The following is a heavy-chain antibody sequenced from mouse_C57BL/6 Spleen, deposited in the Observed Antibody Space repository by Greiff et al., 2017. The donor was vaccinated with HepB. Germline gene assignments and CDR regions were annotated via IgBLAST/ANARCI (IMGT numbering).Heavy chain of an antibody. Sequence: QVQLQQPGAELVRPGTSVKLSCKASGYTFTSYWMHWVKQRPGQGLEWIGVIDPSDSYTNYNQKFKGKATLTVDTSSSTAYMKLSSLTSEDTAVYYCARKGYDYDGGCDYWGQGTTLTVSS. CDR1: GYTFTSYW. V-gene: IGHV1-59*01. J-gene: IGHJ2*01. D-gene: IGHD2-4*01. CDR2: IDPSDSYT. CDR3: ARKGYDYDGGCDY.